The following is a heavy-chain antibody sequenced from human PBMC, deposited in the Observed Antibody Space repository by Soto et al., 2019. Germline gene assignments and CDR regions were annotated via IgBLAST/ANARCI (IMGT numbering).Heavy chain of an antibody. CDR1: GGSISSGGYS. V-gene: IGHV4-30-2*05. CDR2: IYYSGST. J-gene: IGHJ4*02. CDR3: ARAPGIATLW. D-gene: IGHD2-21*01. Sequence: TSETLSLTCAVSGGSISSGGYSWSWIRQPPGKGLEWIGYIYYSGSTYYNPSLKSRVTISVDTSKNQFSLKLSSVTAADTAVYFWARAPGIATLWWGQGTLVTVSS.